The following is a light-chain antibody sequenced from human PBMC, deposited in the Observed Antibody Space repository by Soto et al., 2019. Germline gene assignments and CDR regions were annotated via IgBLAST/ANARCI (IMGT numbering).Light chain of an antibody. J-gene: IGKJ5*01. CDR3: QHLNSYPIT. V-gene: IGKV1-9*01. CDR2: DAS. CDR1: QGIRNY. Sequence: DIQLTQSPSFLSASVGDRVTITCRASQGIRNYLAWYQQKPGKAPKLLMYDASTLQSGVPSRFSGSGSGTEFTLTISSLQPEDFATYYCQHLNSYPITFGQGTRLEIK.